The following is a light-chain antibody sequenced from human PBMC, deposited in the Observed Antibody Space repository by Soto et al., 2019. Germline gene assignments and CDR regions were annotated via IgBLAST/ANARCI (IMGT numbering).Light chain of an antibody. CDR2: GAS. Sequence: EIVLTQSTGTLSLSPGERATLSCRASQSVSSSYLAWYQQKPGQAPRLLIYGASSRATGIPDRFSGRGSGTDLTRTISRLEPEEFAVYYCQQYGSLPVTFGPGTKVDIK. CDR3: QQYGSLPVT. V-gene: IGKV3-20*01. J-gene: IGKJ3*01. CDR1: QSVSSSY.